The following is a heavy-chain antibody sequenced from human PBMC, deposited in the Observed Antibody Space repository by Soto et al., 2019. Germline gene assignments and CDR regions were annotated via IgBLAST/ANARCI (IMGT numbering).Heavy chain of an antibody. D-gene: IGHD1-1*01. CDR3: ARGPRGYNWNDGTDY. CDR1: GGSISSGGYY. V-gene: IGHV4-31*03. CDR2: IYYSGST. Sequence: SETLSLTCTVSGGSISSGGYYWSWIRQHPGKGLEWIGYIYYSGSTYYNPSLKSRVTISVDTSKNQFSLKLSSVTAADTAVYYCARGPRGYNWNDGTDYWGQGTLVTVSS. J-gene: IGHJ4*02.